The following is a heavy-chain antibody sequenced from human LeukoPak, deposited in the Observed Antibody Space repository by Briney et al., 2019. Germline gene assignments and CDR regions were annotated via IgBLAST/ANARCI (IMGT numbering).Heavy chain of an antibody. CDR2: IWYDGSNK. D-gene: IGHD3-10*01. CDR1: GSTFSSYG. V-gene: IGHV3-33*01. J-gene: IGHJ3*02. CDR3: ARARRYYGSGVKDAFDI. Sequence: GRSLRLSCAASGSTFSSYGMHWVRQAPGKGLEWVAVIWYDGSNKYYADSVKGRFTISRDNSKNTLYLQMNSLRAEDTAVYYCARARRYYGSGVKDAFDIWGQGTMVTVSS.